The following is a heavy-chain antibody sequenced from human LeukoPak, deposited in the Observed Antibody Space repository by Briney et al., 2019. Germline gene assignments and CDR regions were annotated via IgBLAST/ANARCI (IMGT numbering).Heavy chain of an antibody. Sequence: SETLSLTCTVSGGSISSSSYYWGWIRQPPGKGLEWIGSIYYSGSTYYNPSLKSRVTISVDTSKNQFSLKLSSVTAADTAVYYCARVRRYYYDSSGYHHPVDYWGQGTLVTVSS. V-gene: IGHV4-39*07. CDR1: GGSISSSSYY. J-gene: IGHJ4*02. D-gene: IGHD3-22*01. CDR3: ARVRRYYYDSSGYHHPVDY. CDR2: IYYSGST.